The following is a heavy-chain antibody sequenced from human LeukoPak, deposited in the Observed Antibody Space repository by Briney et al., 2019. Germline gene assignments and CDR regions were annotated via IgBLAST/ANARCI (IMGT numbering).Heavy chain of an antibody. V-gene: IGHV4-59*08. J-gene: IGHJ6*02. CDR3: AGLSNNWGAGCLGGGGVYGMDV. Sequence: PSETLSLTCTVSGGSISSYYWSWIRQPPGKGLEWIGYIYYSGSTSYNPSLQSRVTISVDTSKNQFSLKLSSVTPADTAVYCCAGLSNNWGAGCLGGGGVYGMDVWGQGTTVSVSS. CDR2: IYYSGST. CDR1: GGSISSYY. D-gene: IGHD3-16*01.